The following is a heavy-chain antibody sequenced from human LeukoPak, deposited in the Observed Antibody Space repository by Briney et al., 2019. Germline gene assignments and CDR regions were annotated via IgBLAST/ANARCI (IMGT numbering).Heavy chain of an antibody. D-gene: IGHD6-13*01. Sequence: GASVKVSCKASGYTFTGYYMHWVRQAPGQGLEWMGRINPNSGGTNYAQKFQGRVTMTRDTSISTAYVELSRLRSDDTAVYYCARVSIAAAGTISGCYYYMDVWGKGTTVTVSS. CDR2: INPNSGGT. CDR3: ARVSIAAAGTISGCYYYMDV. V-gene: IGHV1-2*06. CDR1: GYTFTGYY. J-gene: IGHJ6*03.